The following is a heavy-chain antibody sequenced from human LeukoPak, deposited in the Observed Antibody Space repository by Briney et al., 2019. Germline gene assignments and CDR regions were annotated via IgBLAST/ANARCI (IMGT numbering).Heavy chain of an antibody. CDR2: INHSGST. Sequence: SETLSLTCAVYGGSFSGYYWNWIRQPPGKGLEWIGEINHSGSTNYNPSLKSRVTISVDTSKNQFSLKLSSVTAADTAVYYCARGRITGTSPLGYWGQGTLVTVSS. V-gene: IGHV4-34*01. CDR3: ARGRITGTSPLGY. D-gene: IGHD1-7*01. J-gene: IGHJ4*02. CDR1: GGSFSGYY.